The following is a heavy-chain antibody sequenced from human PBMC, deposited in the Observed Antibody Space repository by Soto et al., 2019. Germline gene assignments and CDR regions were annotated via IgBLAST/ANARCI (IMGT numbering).Heavy chain of an antibody. CDR2: IIPMFGTA. Sequence: QVQLVQSGAEVKKPESSVKVSCKAPGGTFSTYAISWVRQAPGQGLEWMGGIIPMFGTANYAQRFQDRVTITADESTNTVYMGLSILRSEDTAVYFCASGIQLWLRRINNGYSGWGQGTLVTVSS. V-gene: IGHV1-69*12. CDR1: GGTFSTYA. CDR3: ASGIQLWLRRINNGYSG. D-gene: IGHD5-18*01. J-gene: IGHJ4*02.